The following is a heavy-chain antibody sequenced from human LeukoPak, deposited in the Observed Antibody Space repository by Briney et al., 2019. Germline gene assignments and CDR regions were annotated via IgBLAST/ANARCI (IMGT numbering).Heavy chain of an antibody. CDR2: INPNSGGT. Sequence: ASVKVSCKASGCTFTGYYMHWVRQAPGQGLEWMGWINPNSGGTNYAQKFQGRVTMTRDTSISTAYMEMSRLRSDDTAVYYCGSSTRYSSGWYSWGQGTLVTVSS. V-gene: IGHV1-2*02. D-gene: IGHD6-19*01. CDR3: GSSTRYSSGWYS. J-gene: IGHJ4*02. CDR1: GCTFTGYY.